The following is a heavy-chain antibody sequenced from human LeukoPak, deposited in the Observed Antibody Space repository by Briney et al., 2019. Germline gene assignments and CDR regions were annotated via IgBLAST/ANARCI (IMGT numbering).Heavy chain of an antibody. V-gene: IGHV4-4*07. CDR3: ARWNSGSSSFDF. J-gene: IGHJ4*02. CDR1: GGSISSYY. Sequence: PSETLSLTCSVSGGSISSYYWSWIRHPAGKGREWIGRIYNSGSTNYNPSLKSRVTISVDKSKNQFSLKLSSVTAADTAVYYCARWNSGSSSFDFWGQGTLVTVSS. D-gene: IGHD1-26*01. CDR2: IYNSGST.